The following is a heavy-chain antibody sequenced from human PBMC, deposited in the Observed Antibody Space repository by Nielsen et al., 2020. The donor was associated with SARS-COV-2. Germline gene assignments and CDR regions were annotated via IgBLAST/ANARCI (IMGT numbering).Heavy chain of an antibody. D-gene: IGHD3-10*01. J-gene: IGHJ4*02. CDR2: IYTSGST. CDR3: ARVPIRAYYYGSGSYHRGYFDY. V-gene: IGHV4-4*07. Sequence: WIRQPPGKGLEWIGRIYTSGSTNYNPSLKSRVTISVDTSKNQFSLKLSSVTAADTAVYYCARVPIRAYYYGSGSYHRGYFDYWGQGTLVTVSS.